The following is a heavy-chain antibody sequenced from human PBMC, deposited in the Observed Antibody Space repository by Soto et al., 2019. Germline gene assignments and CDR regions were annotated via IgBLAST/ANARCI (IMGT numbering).Heavy chain of an antibody. CDR3: AAGGGLPRYY. CDR1: GGSISSGGYS. V-gene: IGHV4-30-2*01. D-gene: IGHD5-12*01. CDR2: IYHSGRT. J-gene: IGHJ4*02. Sequence: QLQLQESGSGLVKPSQTLSLTCAVSGGSISSGGYSWSWIRQPPGKGLEWIGYIYHSGRTYYNPSLKSRVTISVDRSKNQFSLKLSSVTAADPAVYYCAAGGGLPRYYWGQGTLFTVSS.